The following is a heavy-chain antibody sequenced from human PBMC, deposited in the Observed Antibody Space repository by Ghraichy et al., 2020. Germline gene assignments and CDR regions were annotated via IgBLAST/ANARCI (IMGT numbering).Heavy chain of an antibody. CDR3: AKDKGAGRGFDV. V-gene: IGHV3-23*01. CDR1: GFTFVNYA. J-gene: IGHJ6*02. Sequence: GGSLRLSCAASGFTFVNYAMIWVRQAPGRWLEYVSVITGSGGSTYYADSVKGRVTISRDNSKKTLFLQMNSLRVEDTAVYYCAKDKGAGRGFDVWGQGTTVSVSS. CDR2: ITGSGGST. D-gene: IGHD5-24*01.